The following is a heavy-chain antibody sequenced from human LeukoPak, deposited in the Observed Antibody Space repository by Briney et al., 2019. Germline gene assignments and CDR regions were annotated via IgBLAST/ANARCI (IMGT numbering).Heavy chain of an antibody. CDR1: GFTFSSYA. D-gene: IGHD5-24*01. CDR2: ISGSGTIK. Sequence: GGSLRLSCAASGFTFSSYAMSWVRQAPGKGLECVLVISGSGTIKNYADSVKGRFTISRDNSKNTLYLQMNSLRAEDTAVYYCARRDYWGQGTLVTVSS. V-gene: IGHV3-23*01. J-gene: IGHJ4*02. CDR3: ARRDY.